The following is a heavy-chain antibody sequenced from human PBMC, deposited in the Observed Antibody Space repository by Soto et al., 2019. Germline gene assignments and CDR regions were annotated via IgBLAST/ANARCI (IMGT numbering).Heavy chain of an antibody. J-gene: IGHJ4*02. V-gene: IGHV4-34*01. CDR1: GGSFSGYY. CDR2: INHSGST. D-gene: IGHD3-10*01. Sequence: PSETLSLTCAVYGGSFSGYYWTWIRQPPGTGLEWIGEINHSGSTNYNPSLKSRVTISVDTSKNQFSLKLSSVTAADTAVDYCARDPGSWYFDAWGQRILVTVSS. CDR3: ARDPGSWYFDA.